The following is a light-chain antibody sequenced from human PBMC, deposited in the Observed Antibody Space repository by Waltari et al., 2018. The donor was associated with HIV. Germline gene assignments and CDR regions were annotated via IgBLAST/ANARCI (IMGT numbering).Light chain of an antibody. CDR1: SSNIGRDT. CDR3: ASWDGSLNGWV. Sequence: QSVLTQPPSASGTPGQRVTISCSGGSSNIGRDTVNWYQHLPGTAPKLLIYNNNRRPSGVPDRFSGSKSGTPASLAISGLQSEDEADYYCASWDGSLNGWVFGGGTKLTVL. V-gene: IGLV1-44*01. J-gene: IGLJ3*02. CDR2: NNN.